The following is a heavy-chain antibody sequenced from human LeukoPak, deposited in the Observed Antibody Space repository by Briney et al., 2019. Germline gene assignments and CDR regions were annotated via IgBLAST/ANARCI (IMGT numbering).Heavy chain of an antibody. V-gene: IGHV3-21*01. D-gene: IGHD6-13*01. CDR2: ISSSSSYI. CDR3: ARGLIAAPDY. CDR1: GFTFSSYS. Sequence: GGSLRLSCAASGFTFSSYSMNWVRQAPGKGLEWVSSISSSSSYIYYADSVKGRFTISRDNAKNSLYLQINSLRAEDTAVYYCARGLIAAPDYWGQGTLVTVPS. J-gene: IGHJ4*02.